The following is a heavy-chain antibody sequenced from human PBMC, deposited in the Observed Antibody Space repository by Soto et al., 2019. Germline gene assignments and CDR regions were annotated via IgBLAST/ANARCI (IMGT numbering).Heavy chain of an antibody. Sequence: EVQLLESGGGVVQPGGSLRLSCAASGFTFSSYTMSWVRQGPGKGLEWVSGISSSGGSTVYADSVKGRFAISRDNFKNTLYLQRNILRAEDTAVYYCAKGWGDYWGQGTPVTVSS. CDR1: GFTFSSYT. CDR2: ISSSGGST. CDR3: AKGWGDY. J-gene: IGHJ4*02. V-gene: IGHV3-23*01. D-gene: IGHD7-27*01.